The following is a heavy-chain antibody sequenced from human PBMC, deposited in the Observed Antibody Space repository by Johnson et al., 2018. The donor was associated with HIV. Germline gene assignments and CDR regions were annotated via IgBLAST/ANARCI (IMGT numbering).Heavy chain of an antibody. D-gene: IGHD3-16*01. CDR1: GFTFHSYA. V-gene: IGHV3-30*04. J-gene: IGHJ3*01. Sequence: QVQLVESGGGVVQPGRSLRLSCVASGFTFHSYAMHWVRQAPGKGLEWVAVISYDGSNNYYADSVKGRFTISRDNAKNTLFLEMKSLRAEDTAVYYCVRTSCTGARCLGYDPFDVWGQGTMVTVSS. CDR3: VRTSCTGARCLGYDPFDV. CDR2: ISYDGSNN.